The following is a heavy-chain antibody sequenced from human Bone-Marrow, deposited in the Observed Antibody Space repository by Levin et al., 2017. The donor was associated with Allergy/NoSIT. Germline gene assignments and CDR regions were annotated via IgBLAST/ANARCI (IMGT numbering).Heavy chain of an antibody. D-gene: IGHD2-21*02. Sequence: GESLKISCAASGFTFSSYEMNWARQAPGKGLEWISYISSSGSTKYYADSVKGRFTISSKNSLDLQMNSLRAEDTAIYYCARDKSSDGVTPDWYFDLWGRGTLVTVSS. CDR2: ISSSGSTK. CDR3: ARDKSSDGVTPDWYFDL. V-gene: IGHV3-48*03. J-gene: IGHJ2*01. CDR1: GFTFSSYE.